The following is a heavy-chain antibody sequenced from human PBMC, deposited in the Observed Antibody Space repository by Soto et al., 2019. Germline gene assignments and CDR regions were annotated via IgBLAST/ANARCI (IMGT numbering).Heavy chain of an antibody. CDR2: IDNSGNT. D-gene: IGHD3-3*01. V-gene: IGHV4-4*07. Sequence: XETLSLTCTVADGSISTYFCNWIRQPAGKGLEWIGRIDNSGNTNYNPSLKSRVTMSADTSRNQFSLKLNSVTAADTAVYYCARGGQDFWSGSFDYWGQGALVTVSS. J-gene: IGHJ4*02. CDR3: ARGGQDFWSGSFDY. CDR1: DGSISTYF.